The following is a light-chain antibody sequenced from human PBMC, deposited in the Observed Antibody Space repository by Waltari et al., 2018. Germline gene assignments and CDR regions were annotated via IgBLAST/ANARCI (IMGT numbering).Light chain of an antibody. CDR2: AAS. Sequence: LQLTQSPSFLSSSVGDRVTITCRASQGVSSYLAWYQQKPGTAPKLLLYAASTLQSGVPSRFSGSGSGTEFTLTISSLQPEDCAAYYCQQLNSFPPTFGPGTKVDIK. V-gene: IGKV1-9*01. J-gene: IGKJ3*01. CDR3: QQLNSFPPT. CDR1: QGVSSY.